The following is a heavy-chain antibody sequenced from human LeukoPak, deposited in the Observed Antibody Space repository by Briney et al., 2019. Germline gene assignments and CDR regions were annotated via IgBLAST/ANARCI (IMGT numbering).Heavy chain of an antibody. V-gene: IGHV3-7*01. Sequence: GGSLRLSCAASGFTFSRYWMSWVRQAPGKGLEWVANIKKDGSEKYYVDSVKGRFTISRDNAKNSLYLQMNSLRAEDTAVYYCARRGDYYYYYYMDVWGKGTTVTISS. J-gene: IGHJ6*03. CDR3: ARRGDYYYYYYMDV. CDR1: GFTFSRYW. CDR2: IKKDGSEK.